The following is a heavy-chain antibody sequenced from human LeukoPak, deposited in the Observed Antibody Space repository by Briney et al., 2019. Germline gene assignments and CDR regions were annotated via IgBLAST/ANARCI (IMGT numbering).Heavy chain of an antibody. V-gene: IGHV3-49*04. Sequence: PGGSLRLSCAASGFTFSSYWMSWVRQAPGKGLEWVGFIRSKSHGGTTENAASVKGRFTISRDDSKSIAYLQMNSLKTEDTAVYYCTRDRAYDFWTTHYRIDSWGQGTLVTVSS. D-gene: IGHD3/OR15-3a*01. CDR3: TRDRAYDFWTTHYRIDS. CDR1: GFTFSSYW. CDR2: IRSKSHGGTT. J-gene: IGHJ4*02.